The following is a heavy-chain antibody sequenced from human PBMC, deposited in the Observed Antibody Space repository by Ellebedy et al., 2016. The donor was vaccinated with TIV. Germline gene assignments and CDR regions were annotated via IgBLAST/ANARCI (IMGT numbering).Heavy chain of an antibody. CDR2: IKEDGSEE. J-gene: IGHJ4*02. CDR3: ARGRGWFGELLGYFDY. V-gene: IGHV3-7*03. Sequence: GGSLRLXXAVSPLTFNYRWMSWVRQPPGKGLEWVANIKEDGSEENYLDSVRGRFTISRDNSKDTLYLQMNSLRTDDTAVYYCARGRGWFGELLGYFDYWGQGALVTVSS. CDR1: PLTFNYRW. D-gene: IGHD3-10*01.